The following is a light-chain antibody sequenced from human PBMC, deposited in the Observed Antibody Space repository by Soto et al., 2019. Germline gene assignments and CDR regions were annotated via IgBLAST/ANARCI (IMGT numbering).Light chain of an antibody. Sequence: DIQMTQSPSTLSASVGDTVTITCRASQSIRSWLAWYQQKPGKAPKLLIYDAYSLESGVPSRFSGSGSGTDFTLTISSLQPEDCAIYFCQQANSFPITFGQGTRLEIK. CDR3: QQANSFPIT. CDR2: DAY. V-gene: IGKV1-12*01. J-gene: IGKJ5*01. CDR1: QSIRSW.